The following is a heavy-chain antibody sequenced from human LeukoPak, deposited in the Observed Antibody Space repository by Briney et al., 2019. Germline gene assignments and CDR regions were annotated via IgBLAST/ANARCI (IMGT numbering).Heavy chain of an antibody. CDR1: GFTFSSYA. J-gene: IGHJ4*02. V-gene: IGHV3-23*01. Sequence: GGSLRLSCAASGFTFSSYAMGWVRQAPGKGLEWVSAISGSGDSTHYADSVKGRFTISRDNSKNTVYLQMNSLRDEDTAVYYCAKDLGSYGFYWGQGTLVTVSS. D-gene: IGHD5-18*01. CDR3: AKDLGSYGFY. CDR2: ISGSGDST.